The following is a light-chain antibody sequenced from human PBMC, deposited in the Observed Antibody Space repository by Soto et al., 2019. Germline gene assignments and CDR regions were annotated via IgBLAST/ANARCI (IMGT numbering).Light chain of an antibody. V-gene: IGLV2-14*01. CDR2: GVT. J-gene: IGLJ1*01. CDR3: SSHTSSSPLA. Sequence: QSVLTRPASVSGSPGQSITVSCTGTSSDVGGYNYVSWYQQHPGKAPKLMIYGVTNRPSGVINRFSGSKSGNTASLTISGLQAEDEADYYCSSHTSSSPLAFGTGTKATVL. CDR1: SSDVGGYNY.